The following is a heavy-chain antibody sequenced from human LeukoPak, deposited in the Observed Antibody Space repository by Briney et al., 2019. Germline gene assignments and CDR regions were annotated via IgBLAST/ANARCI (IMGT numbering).Heavy chain of an antibody. CDR1: GFTFSSYG. V-gene: IGHV3-33*03. J-gene: IGHJ5*02. CDR3: ARPFSNYGWFDP. D-gene: IGHD4-11*01. Sequence: GALRLSCTASGFTFSSYGMHWVRQAPGKGLEWVAVIWNDGSNKYYADSVKGRFTISKDNSKNTAYLQMNSLRAEDTAVYYCARPFSNYGWFDPWGQGTLVTVSS. CDR2: IWNDGSNK.